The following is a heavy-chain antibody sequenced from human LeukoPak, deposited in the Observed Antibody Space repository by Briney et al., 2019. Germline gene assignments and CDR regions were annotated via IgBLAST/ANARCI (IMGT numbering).Heavy chain of an antibody. Sequence: ASVKVSCKASGYTFTSYGISWVQQAPGQGLEWMGWISAYNGNTNYAQKLQGRVTMTTDTSTSTAYVELRSLRSDDTAVYYCARAGDFFNRYNWFDPWGQGTLVTVSS. CDR2: ISAYNGNT. V-gene: IGHV1-18*01. J-gene: IGHJ5*02. CDR1: GYTFTSYG. CDR3: ARAGDFFNRYNWFDP. D-gene: IGHD1-14*01.